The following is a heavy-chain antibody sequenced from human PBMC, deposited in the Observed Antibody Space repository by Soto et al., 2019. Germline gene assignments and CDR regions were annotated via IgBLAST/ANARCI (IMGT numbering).Heavy chain of an antibody. CDR1: GYRFTSSW. J-gene: IGHJ6*02. V-gene: IGHV5-51*01. CDR2: IYPGDSYT. D-gene: IGHD3-16*01. Sequence: GASQKISCIGSGYRFTSSWIGWVGQMAGKCLEWMPIIYPGDSYTRYSPSFQGQLTISADKPISTAYLQWSCLKASYTAMYYCARHSLGAIRTYYYGMDVWGRVTTVTFS. CDR3: ARHSLGAIRTYYYGMDV.